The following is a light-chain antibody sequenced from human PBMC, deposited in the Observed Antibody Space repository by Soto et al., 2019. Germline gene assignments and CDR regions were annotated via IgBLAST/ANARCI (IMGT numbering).Light chain of an antibody. CDR1: SSDVGGYNY. Sequence: QSVLTQPPSASGSPGQSVTISCTGASSDVGGYNYVSWRQQHPGKAPKLMIYEVTKRPSVVPDRFSGSKSGNTASLTVSGLQDEDEADYYCSSSAGSTNLVFGGGTKLTVL. CDR2: EVT. J-gene: IGLJ3*02. CDR3: SSSAGSTNLV. V-gene: IGLV2-8*01.